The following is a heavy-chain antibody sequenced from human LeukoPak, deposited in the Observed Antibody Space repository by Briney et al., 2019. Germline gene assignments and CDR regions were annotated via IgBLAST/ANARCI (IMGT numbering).Heavy chain of an antibody. D-gene: IGHD2-15*01. CDR2: ITSSSTFI. V-gene: IGHV3-21*01. Sequence: PGGSLRVSCAASGFTFGSYSMNWVRQAPGKGLEWVCSITSSSTFIYHAESGKGRFTIFRDNAKNTLHLQMNSLRVEDTAVYYCARDMLGRDCSGGSCYGYGLDVWGQGTTVIVSS. CDR1: GFTFGSYS. CDR3: ARDMLGRDCSGGSCYGYGLDV. J-gene: IGHJ6*02.